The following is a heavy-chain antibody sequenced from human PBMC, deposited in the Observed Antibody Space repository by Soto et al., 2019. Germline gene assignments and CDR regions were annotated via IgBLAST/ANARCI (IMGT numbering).Heavy chain of an antibody. Sequence: GPSAKVSCKASGYAFSNNVTSWVRQGTGQGLEWMGWMNPNSGNGGYAQKFQGRVTMTRDTSTSTAYMELSSLTSDDTAIYYCARVATSGTLNWFDPWGQGTLVTVSS. CDR1: GYAFSNNV. V-gene: IGHV1-8*01. CDR3: ARVATSGTLNWFDP. J-gene: IGHJ5*02. CDR2: MNPNSGNG.